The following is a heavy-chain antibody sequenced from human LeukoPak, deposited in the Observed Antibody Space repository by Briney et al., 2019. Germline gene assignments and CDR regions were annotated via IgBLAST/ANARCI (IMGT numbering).Heavy chain of an antibody. CDR3: ATTPYGYGVDY. J-gene: IGHJ4*02. D-gene: IGHD5-18*01. Sequence: GGSLRLSCAASGFIFRNSGMHWVRQAPGKGLEWVEVISYDGSKKYYADSVKGRFTISRDNSKNTLSLQMNGLRAEDTAVYYCATTPYGYGVDYWGQGTLVTVSS. V-gene: IGHV3-30*03. CDR1: GFIFRNSG. CDR2: ISYDGSKK.